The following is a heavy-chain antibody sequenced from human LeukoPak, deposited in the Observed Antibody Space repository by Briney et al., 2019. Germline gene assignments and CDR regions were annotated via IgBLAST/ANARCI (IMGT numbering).Heavy chain of an antibody. V-gene: IGHV4-34*01. CDR3: ARGSQSLGYCSGGSCSAKIFDY. Sequence: KPSETLSLTCAVYGGSFSGYYWSWIRQPPGKGLEWIGEINHSGSTNYNPSLKSRVTISVDTSKNQFSLKLSSVTAADTAVYYCARGSQSLGYCSGGSCSAKIFDYWGQGTLVTVSS. CDR1: GGSFSGYY. J-gene: IGHJ4*02. CDR2: INHSGST. D-gene: IGHD2-15*01.